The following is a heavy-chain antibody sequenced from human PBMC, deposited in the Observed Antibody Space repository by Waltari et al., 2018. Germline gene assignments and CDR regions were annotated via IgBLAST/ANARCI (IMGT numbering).Heavy chain of an antibody. V-gene: IGHV1-69*13. J-gene: IGHJ6*02. CDR1: GGTFSSYA. Sequence: QVQLVQSGAEVKKPGSSVKVSCKASGGTFSSYAISWVRQAPGQGLEWMGGIIPIFGTANYAQKFQGRVTITADESTSTAYMELSSLRSEDTAVYYCARNYYGSGRSRFYYYYYGMDVWGQGTTVTVSS. CDR2: IIPIFGTA. D-gene: IGHD3-10*01. CDR3: ARNYYGSGRSRFYYYYYGMDV.